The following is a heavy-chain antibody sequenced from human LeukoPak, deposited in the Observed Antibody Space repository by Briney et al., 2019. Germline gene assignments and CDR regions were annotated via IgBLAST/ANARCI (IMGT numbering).Heavy chain of an antibody. CDR2: INPNSGGT. D-gene: IGHD3-16*01. V-gene: IGHV1-2*02. J-gene: IGHJ3*02. Sequence: AASVKVSCQTSGYNFTRYGLSWVRQAPGQGLEWMGWINPNSGGTNYAQKFQGRVTMTRDTSISTAYMELSRLRSDDTAVYYCARDSSWFAGAANHLGRDDAFDIWGQGTMVTVSS. CDR3: ARDSSWFAGAANHLGRDDAFDI. CDR1: GYNFTRYG.